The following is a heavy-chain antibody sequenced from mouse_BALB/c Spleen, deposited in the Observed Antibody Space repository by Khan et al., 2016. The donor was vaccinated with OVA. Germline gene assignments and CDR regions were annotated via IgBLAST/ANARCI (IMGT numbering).Heavy chain of an antibody. D-gene: IGHD2-1*01. J-gene: IGHJ1*01. V-gene: IGHV5-17*02. CDR2: ISSGSSTI. CDR3: ARAGGNFHWYFDV. Sequence: EVELVESGGGSVQPGGSRKLSCAASGFTFSNFGMHWVRQAPKKGLEWVAYISSGSSTIYYVDTVKGRFTISRDNPKNTLFLQMTSLRSEDTAMYYGARAGGNFHWYFDVWGAGTSVTVSS. CDR1: GFTFSNFG.